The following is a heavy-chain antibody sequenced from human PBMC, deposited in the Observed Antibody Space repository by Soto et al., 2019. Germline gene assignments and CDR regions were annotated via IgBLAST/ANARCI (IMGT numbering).Heavy chain of an antibody. CDR3: ASPAYCGGDCYGGWFDP. Sequence: LSLTCTVCGGPISIYYWSWIRQPPGKGLEWIGYIYYSGSTNYNPSLKSRVTISVDTSKNQFSLKLSSVTAADTAVYYCASPAYCGGDCYGGWFDPWGQGTLVTVSS. CDR2: IYYSGST. J-gene: IGHJ5*02. D-gene: IGHD2-21*02. V-gene: IGHV4-59*01. CDR1: GGPISIYY.